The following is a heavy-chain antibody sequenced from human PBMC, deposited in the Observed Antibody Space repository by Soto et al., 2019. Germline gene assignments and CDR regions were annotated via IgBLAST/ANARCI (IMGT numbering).Heavy chain of an antibody. J-gene: IGHJ4*02. D-gene: IGHD2-15*01. Sequence: EVQLVESGGGLVQPGGSLRLSCAASGFTFSSYWMHWVHQAPGKGLVWVSRINSDGSSTSYADSVKGRCTISRDNAKNTLYLQMNSLRAEDTAVYYCVRTSLVVAAATREDYWGQGTLVTVSS. CDR3: VRTSLVVAAATREDY. V-gene: IGHV3-74*01. CDR1: GFTFSSYW. CDR2: INSDGSST.